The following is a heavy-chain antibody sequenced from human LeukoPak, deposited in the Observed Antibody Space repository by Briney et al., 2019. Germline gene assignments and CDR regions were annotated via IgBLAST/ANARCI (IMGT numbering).Heavy chain of an antibody. V-gene: IGHV3-21*01. CDR3: GKGPGYSVYDNLPHH. J-gene: IGHJ5*02. CDR2: ISSSSSYI. Sequence: GGSLRLSCAASGFTFSSYSMNWVRQAPGKGLEWVSSISSSSSYIYYADSVKGRFTISRDNAKNSLYLQMDSLRADDTAVYYCGKGPGYSVYDNLPHHWGQGTLVTVSS. D-gene: IGHD5/OR15-5a*01. CDR1: GFTFSSYS.